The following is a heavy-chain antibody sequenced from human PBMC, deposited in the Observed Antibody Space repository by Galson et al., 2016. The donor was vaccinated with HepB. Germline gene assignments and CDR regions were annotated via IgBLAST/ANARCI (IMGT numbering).Heavy chain of an antibody. CDR3: ARGGGFSSSSSFGY. CDR1: GFIFSNYG. Sequence: SLRLSCAASGFIFSNYGMHWVRQAPGKGLEWVAGIWYEGINKDYADSVKGRFTISRDNSKNTLYLQMNCLRAEDTAVYYCARGGGFSSSSSFGYWGQGTLVTVSS. V-gene: IGHV3-33*01. J-gene: IGHJ4*02. D-gene: IGHD2-2*01. CDR2: IWYEGINK.